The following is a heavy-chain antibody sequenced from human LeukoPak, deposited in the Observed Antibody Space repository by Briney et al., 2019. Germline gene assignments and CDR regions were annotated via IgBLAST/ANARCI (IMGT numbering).Heavy chain of an antibody. CDR3: ARGRYDYVWGSYRYGNWFDP. CDR2: IYYSGST. CDR1: GGSISSSSYY. Sequence: SETLSLTCTVSGGSISSSSYYWGWIRQPPGKGLEWIGSIYYSGSTNYNPSLKSRVTISVDTSKNQFSLKLSSVTAADTAVYYCARGRYDYVWGSYRYGNWFDPWGQGTLVTVSS. J-gene: IGHJ5*02. V-gene: IGHV4-39*07. D-gene: IGHD3-16*02.